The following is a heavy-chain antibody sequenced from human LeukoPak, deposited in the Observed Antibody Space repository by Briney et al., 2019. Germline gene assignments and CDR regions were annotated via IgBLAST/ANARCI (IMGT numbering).Heavy chain of an antibody. D-gene: IGHD3-22*01. CDR1: GFTFSSYE. V-gene: IGHV3-48*03. CDR2: ISSSGSTI. J-gene: IGHJ1*01. CDR3: ASEEGDSSGYYYDFQH. Sequence: PGGSLRLSCVASGFTFSSYEFNWVRQAPGKGLEWVSYISSSGSTIYYADSVKGRFTISRDNAKNSLYMQMNSLRAEDTAVYYCASEEGDSSGYYYDFQHWGQGTLVTVSS.